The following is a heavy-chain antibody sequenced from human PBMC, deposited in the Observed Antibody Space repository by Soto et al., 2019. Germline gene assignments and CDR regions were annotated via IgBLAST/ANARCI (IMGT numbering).Heavy chain of an antibody. V-gene: IGHV1-3*01. CDR3: ARTAGPTPFDP. CDR1: GYIITSCT. CDR2: ITAGNGNT. Sequence: ASVKVSCKACGYIITSCTMHSVRQAPGQRLEWMGRITAGNGNTKYSQKFQGRLTITRDTSASTVYMELNNLRSEDTAVYYCARTAGPTPFDPWGQGTPVTVSS. J-gene: IGHJ5*02. D-gene: IGHD6-19*01.